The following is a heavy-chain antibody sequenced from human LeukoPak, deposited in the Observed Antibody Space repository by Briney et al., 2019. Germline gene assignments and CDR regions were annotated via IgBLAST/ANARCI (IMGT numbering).Heavy chain of an antibody. Sequence: GGSLRLSCAASGFTFSSYWMHWVRQAPGKGLVWVLRINGDGSSTSYADSVKGRFTISRDNAKNTLYLQMNSLRAEDTAVYYCARSGMLDYWGQGTLVTVSS. D-gene: IGHD1-26*01. V-gene: IGHV3-74*01. J-gene: IGHJ4*02. CDR2: INGDGSST. CDR1: GFTFSSYW. CDR3: ARSGMLDY.